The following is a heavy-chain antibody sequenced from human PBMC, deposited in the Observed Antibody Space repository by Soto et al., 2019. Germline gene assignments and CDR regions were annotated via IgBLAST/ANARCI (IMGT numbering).Heavy chain of an antibody. Sequence: EVQLVESGGGLVQPGGSLRLSCAASGFTFSSYWMQWDRQAPGKGLVWCSRINSAGSSTSYADSVKGRFTISRDNAKKTLYLQMNSLRAEDTAVYYCVRTSLVVAAATREDYWGQGTLVTVSS. CDR1: GFTFSSYW. CDR2: INSAGSST. D-gene: IGHD2-15*01. CDR3: VRTSLVVAAATREDY. V-gene: IGHV3-74*01. J-gene: IGHJ4*02.